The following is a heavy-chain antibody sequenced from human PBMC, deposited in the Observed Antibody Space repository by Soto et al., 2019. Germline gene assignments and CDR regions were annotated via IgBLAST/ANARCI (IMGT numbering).Heavy chain of an antibody. Sequence: PGGSLRLSCAASGFTFSSYSMNWVRQAPGKGLEWVSSISSSSSYIYYADSVKGRFTISRDNAKNSLYLQMNSLRAEDTAVYYCAREGFDSSGYYRGIDDWGQGTLVTGSS. D-gene: IGHD3-22*01. J-gene: IGHJ4*02. CDR1: GFTFSSYS. V-gene: IGHV3-21*01. CDR3: AREGFDSSGYYRGIDD. CDR2: ISSSSSYI.